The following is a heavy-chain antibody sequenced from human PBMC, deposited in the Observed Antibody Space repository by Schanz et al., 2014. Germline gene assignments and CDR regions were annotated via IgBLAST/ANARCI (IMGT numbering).Heavy chain of an antibody. CDR1: GFNVSKSY. CDR2: IYKSGSA. CDR3: ARDSAGTTFGVLDS. V-gene: IGHV3-66*01. Sequence: VASGGGLVQPGGSLRLSCVASGFNVSKSYVSWVRHAPGKGLEWVSLIYKSGSAFYADSVKGRLTISRDNSKNTVYLEMNRLRTEDTALYYCARDSAGTTFGVLDSWGQGTLVAVSS. J-gene: IGHJ4*02. D-gene: IGHD1-1*01.